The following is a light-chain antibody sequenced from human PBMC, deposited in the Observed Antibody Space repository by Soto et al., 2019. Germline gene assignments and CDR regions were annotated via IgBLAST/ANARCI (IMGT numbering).Light chain of an antibody. CDR2: AAS. Sequence: DIQLTQSPSFLSASVGDRVTITCRASQGIYTSLAWYQQKPGKAPELLIYAASTLQSGVPSRFSGSGSGTEFTLTISSLQPEDFATYYCQDLNSCPWTFGQGTKVEI. V-gene: IGKV1-9*01. CDR1: QGIYTS. J-gene: IGKJ1*01. CDR3: QDLNSCPWT.